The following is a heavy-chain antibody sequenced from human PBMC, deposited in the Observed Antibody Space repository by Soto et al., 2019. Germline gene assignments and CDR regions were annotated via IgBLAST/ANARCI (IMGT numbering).Heavy chain of an antibody. J-gene: IGHJ4*02. Sequence: QITLKESGPTLVKPTQTLTLTCTFSGFLFGVSGVGVGWIRQPPGKALEWLALVFWHDDKRYNPSLRSRLTITKDAPKNQVVLTMTNMDPLDTATYFRARAYPYDFDYWGQGTLVSVSS. CDR2: VFWHDDK. V-gene: IGHV2-5*01. CDR3: ARAYPYDFDY. D-gene: IGHD2-2*02. CDR1: GFLFGVSGVG.